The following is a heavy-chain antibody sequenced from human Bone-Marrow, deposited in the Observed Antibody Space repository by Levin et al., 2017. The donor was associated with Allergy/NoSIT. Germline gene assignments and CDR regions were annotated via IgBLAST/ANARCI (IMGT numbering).Heavy chain of an antibody. CDR2: ISGSGSTT. J-gene: IGHJ4*02. D-gene: IGHD3-9*01. CDR3: AKDFDILTGYFFAS. CDR1: GFTFRSYT. Sequence: GESLKISCVASGFTFRSYTMAWVRLGPGKGLEWISGISGSGSTTYYADSVKGRFTISRDNSKNTLFLQISSLGVDDTGTYYCAKDFDILTGYFFASWGQGTLVTVSS. V-gene: IGHV3-23*01.